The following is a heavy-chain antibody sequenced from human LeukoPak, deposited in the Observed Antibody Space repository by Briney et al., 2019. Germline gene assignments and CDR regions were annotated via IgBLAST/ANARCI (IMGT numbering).Heavy chain of an antibody. Sequence: ASVKVSCKASGYTFTSYDINWVRQATGQGLEWMGWMNPNSGNTGYAQKFQGRVTMTRNTSISTAYMELSSLRSEDTAVYYCARRRYYYYGSGSYYNFYYYMDVWGKGTTVTISS. V-gene: IGHV1-8*01. D-gene: IGHD3-10*01. CDR2: MNPNSGNT. CDR3: ARRRYYYYGSGSYYNFYYYMDV. J-gene: IGHJ6*03. CDR1: GYTFTSYD.